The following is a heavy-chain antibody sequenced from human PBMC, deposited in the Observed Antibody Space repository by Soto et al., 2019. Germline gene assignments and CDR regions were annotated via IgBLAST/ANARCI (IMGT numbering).Heavy chain of an antibody. CDR1: GFTFSSYG. Sequence: QVQLVESGGGVVQPGRSLRLSCAASGFTFSSYGMHWVRQAPGKGLEWVAVIWYDGSNKYYADCVKGRFTISRDNSKNTLYLQMNSLRAEDTAVYYCARDDLGALDYWGQGTLVTVSS. J-gene: IGHJ4*02. D-gene: IGHD3-10*01. CDR2: IWYDGSNK. V-gene: IGHV3-33*01. CDR3: ARDDLGALDY.